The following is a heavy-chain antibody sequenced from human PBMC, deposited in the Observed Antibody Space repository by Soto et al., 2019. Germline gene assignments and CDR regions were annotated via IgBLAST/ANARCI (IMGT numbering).Heavy chain of an antibody. Sequence: QVQLQESGPGLVKPSQTLSLTCTVSGGSISSGGYYWSWIRQHPGKGLEWIGYIYYSGSTYYNPPVRMQITISVDTFKNQCSLELSSVNAAYTAVYSWARDQEGAGDCPWGQGTLGNGSS. V-gene: IGHV4-31*01. CDR1: GGSISSGGYY. CDR3: ARDQEGAGDCP. CDR2: IYYSGST. D-gene: IGHD2-21*02. J-gene: IGHJ5*02.